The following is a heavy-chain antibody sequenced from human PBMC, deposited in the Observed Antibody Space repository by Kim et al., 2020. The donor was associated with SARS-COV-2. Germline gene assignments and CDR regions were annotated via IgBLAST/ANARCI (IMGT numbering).Heavy chain of an antibody. Sequence: ASVKVSCKASGYLFKSYGISWVRQAPGQGLEWMGWISVYTGNTNYAQKIQERVTMTRDTSTTTAYLELRNLTSGDTAVYYCARGSDSWDVWGQGTTVTVSS. CDR3: ARGSDSWDV. D-gene: IGHD2-21*02. CDR1: GYLFKSYG. V-gene: IGHV1-18*01. J-gene: IGHJ6*02. CDR2: ISVYTGNT.